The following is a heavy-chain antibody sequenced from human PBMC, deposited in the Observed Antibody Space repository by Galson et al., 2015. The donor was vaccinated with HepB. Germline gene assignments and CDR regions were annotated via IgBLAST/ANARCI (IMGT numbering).Heavy chain of an antibody. D-gene: IGHD5-12*01. J-gene: IGHJ4*02. CDR2: ISWNSGSI. Sequence: SLRLSCAASGFTFDDYAMHWVRQAPGKGLEWVSGISWNSGSIGYADSVKGRFTISRDNAKNSLYLQMNSLRAEDTALYYCARSRGYSGYVSYWGQGTLVTVSS. CDR3: ARSRGYSGYVSY. V-gene: IGHV3-9*01. CDR1: GFTFDDYA.